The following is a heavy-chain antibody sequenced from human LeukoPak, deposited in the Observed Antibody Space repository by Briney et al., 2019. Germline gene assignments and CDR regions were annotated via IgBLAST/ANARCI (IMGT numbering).Heavy chain of an antibody. J-gene: IGHJ4*02. CDR3: ARGCSGYDKYFDY. D-gene: IGHD5-12*01. CDR2: ITSSGTTI. V-gene: IGHV3-11*01. CDR1: GFIFSDYY. Sequence: PGGSLRLSCAASGFIFSDYYMSWIRQAPGKGLEWVSYITSSGTTIYYADSVKGRFIISRDNAKDSLYLQMNSLRAEDTAVYYCARGCSGYDKYFDYWGQGTLVTVSS.